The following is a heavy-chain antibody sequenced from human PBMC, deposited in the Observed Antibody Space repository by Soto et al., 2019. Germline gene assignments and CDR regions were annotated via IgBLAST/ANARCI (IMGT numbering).Heavy chain of an antibody. CDR2: ISTYNGNT. CDR1: GYNFISYG. D-gene: IGHD3-3*01. CDR3: ARAPPLPYDFWSGYYSFWFDP. J-gene: IGHJ5*02. Sequence: GASVKVSCKASGYNFISYGISWVRQAPGQGLEWMGWISTYNGNTNFAQNLQDRVTLTTDTSTSTAYMELRSLTYDDTAVYYCARAPPLPYDFWSGYYSFWFDPWGQGTLVTVSS. V-gene: IGHV1-18*01.